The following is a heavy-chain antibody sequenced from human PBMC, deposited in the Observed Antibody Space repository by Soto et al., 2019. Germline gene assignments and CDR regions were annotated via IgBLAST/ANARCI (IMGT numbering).Heavy chain of an antibody. J-gene: IGHJ4*02. CDR1: GFTFSSYG. D-gene: IGHD2-2*01. CDR3: ARADIVVVPAAKSTDFDY. Sequence: QVQLVESGGGVVQPGRSLRLSCAASGFTFSSYGMHWVRQAPGKGLEWVAVIWYDGSNKYYADSVKGRLTISRDNSKNTLYLQMTSLRAEDTAVYYCARADIVVVPAAKSTDFDYWGQGTLVTVSS. CDR2: IWYDGSNK. V-gene: IGHV3-33*01.